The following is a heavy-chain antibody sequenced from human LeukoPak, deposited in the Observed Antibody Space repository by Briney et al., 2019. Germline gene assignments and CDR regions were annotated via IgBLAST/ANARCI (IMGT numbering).Heavy chain of an antibody. D-gene: IGHD4-17*01. CDR2: ISSNGGST. CDR1: GFPFNTYA. J-gene: IGHJ4*02. V-gene: IGHV3-64*01. Sequence: PGGSLRLSCAASGFPFNTYAMHWVRQAPGKGLEYVSAISSNGGSTYYANSMKGRFTISRDNSKNTLYLQMNSLRAEDTAVYYCAKKLGPGDYDYWGQGTLVTVSS. CDR3: AKKLGPGDYDY.